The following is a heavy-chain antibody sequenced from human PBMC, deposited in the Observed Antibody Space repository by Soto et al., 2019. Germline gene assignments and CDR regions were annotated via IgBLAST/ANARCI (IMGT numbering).Heavy chain of an antibody. CDR2: IYYSGST. CDR1: GCSIRSSSFH. Sequence: SETLSLTCTVSGCSIRSSSFHWCWIRHPPGKGLEWIGSIYYSGSTYYSPSLKSRVTISVDTSKNQFSLKLSSVTAADTAVYYCARRERAAGTDWWFDPWGQVTLVTVS. CDR3: ARRERAAGTDWWFDP. V-gene: IGHV4-39*01. J-gene: IGHJ5*02. D-gene: IGHD6-13*01.